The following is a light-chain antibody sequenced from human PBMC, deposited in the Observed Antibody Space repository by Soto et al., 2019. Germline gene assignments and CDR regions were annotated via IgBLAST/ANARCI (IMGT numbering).Light chain of an antibody. J-gene: IGKJ2*01. V-gene: IGKV1-39*01. CDR1: PSINIY. CDR2: GAS. CDR3: QQSYRSSYT. Sequence: IQMTQSPSSLSASVGDSVTVTCRASPSINIYLNWYQQKPGKAPTLLIYGASSLQSGVPSRFTGGGSRTDFTLIISSLQPEDFATYYCQQSYRSSYTFGQGTKLEIK.